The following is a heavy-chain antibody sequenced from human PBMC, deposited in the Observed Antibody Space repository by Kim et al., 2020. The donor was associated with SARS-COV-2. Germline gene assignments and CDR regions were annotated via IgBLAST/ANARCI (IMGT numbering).Heavy chain of an antibody. D-gene: IGHD5-18*01. CDR2: IYYSGST. CDR1: GGSISSSSYY. Sequence: SETLSLTCTVSGGSISSSSYYWGWIRQPPGKGLEWIGSIYYSGSTYYNPSLKSRVTISVDTSKNQFSLKLSSVTAADTAVYYCARDGTWILLYGMDVWGQGTTVTVSS. CDR3: ARDGTWILLYGMDV. J-gene: IGHJ6*02. V-gene: IGHV4-39*07.